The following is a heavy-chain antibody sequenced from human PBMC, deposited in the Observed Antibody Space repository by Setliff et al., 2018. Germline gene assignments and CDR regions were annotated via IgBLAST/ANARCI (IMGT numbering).Heavy chain of an antibody. CDR3: ARGWVAVTVDY. Sequence: GGSLRLSCVASGLTFSGYSLDWVRQAPGKGLECVSYISATSGNIYYADSVKGRFTTSRDDAKNSLYLQMNSLRAEDTAVYYCARGWVAVTVDYWGQGSLVTVSS. CDR2: ISATSGNI. CDR1: GLTFSGYS. D-gene: IGHD2-21*02. J-gene: IGHJ4*02. V-gene: IGHV3-48*01.